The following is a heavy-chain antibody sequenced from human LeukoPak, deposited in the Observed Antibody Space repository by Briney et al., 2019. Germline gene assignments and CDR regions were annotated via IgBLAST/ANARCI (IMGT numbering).Heavy chain of an antibody. Sequence: SETLSLTCTVSGGSISGYYWSWIRQPPGKGLEWIGYIYYSGSTNYNPSLKSRVTISVDTSKNQFSLKLSSVTAADTAVYYCARRRDQTWVGYYGMDVWGQGTTVTVSS. J-gene: IGHJ6*02. V-gene: IGHV4-59*08. D-gene: IGHD5-24*01. CDR2: IYYSGST. CDR1: GGSISGYY. CDR3: ARRRDQTWVGYYGMDV.